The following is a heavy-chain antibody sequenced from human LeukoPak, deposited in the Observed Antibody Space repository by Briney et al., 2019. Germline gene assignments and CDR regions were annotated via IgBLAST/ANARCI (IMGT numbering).Heavy chain of an antibody. V-gene: IGHV3-7*03. CDR2: IKQDGSEK. CDR3: ARAPGSYFDY. CDR1: GYTFSSYA. D-gene: IGHD1-26*01. Sequence: GGSLTLSCTVSGYTFSSYAMSWVRQAPGQGLEWVANIKQDGSEKYYVDSGKSRLPISRDNTKNSLYLQMNSLRAEDTDVYYCARAPGSYFDYWGQGTLITVSS. J-gene: IGHJ4*02.